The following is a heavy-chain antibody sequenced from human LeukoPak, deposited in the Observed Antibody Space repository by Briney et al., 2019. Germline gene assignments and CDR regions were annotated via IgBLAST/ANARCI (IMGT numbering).Heavy chain of an antibody. J-gene: IGHJ4*02. V-gene: IGHV2-5*01. CDR1: GFSLNTHAVV. CDR3: VHRTSVTSVDH. CDR2: IYGNDDK. Sequence: SGPTLLNPTPTLTLTFTFSGFSLNTHAVVVGWVRQPPGQALEWLTFIYGNDDKRYSPSLESRLTITKDTSKNQVVLTMTDMDYVDTATYYCVHRTSVTSVDHWGQGTLVTVSS. D-gene: IGHD4-17*01.